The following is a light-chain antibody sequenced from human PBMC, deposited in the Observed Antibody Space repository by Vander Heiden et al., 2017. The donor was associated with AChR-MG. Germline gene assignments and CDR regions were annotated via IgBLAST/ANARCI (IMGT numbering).Light chain of an antibody. J-gene: IGLJ2*01. V-gene: IGLV1-40*01. CDR3: QSYDSSLSGSVV. CDR1: SSNIGAGYD. CDR2: GNS. Sequence: QSVLTQPPSVSGAPGQRVTIPCPGSSSNIGAGYDVHWYQQHQGTAPKLIIYGNSNRPSGVPDRFPGSKSGTSASLAITGLQAEDEADYYCQSYDSSLSGSVVFGGGTKLTVL.